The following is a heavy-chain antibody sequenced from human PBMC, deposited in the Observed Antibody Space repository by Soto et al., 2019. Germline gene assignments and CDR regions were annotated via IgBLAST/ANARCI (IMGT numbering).Heavy chain of an antibody. V-gene: IGHV3-9*01. CDR2: ISWNSGSI. CDR3: AKGVDYSTYNWFDP. J-gene: IGHJ5*02. CDR1: GFTFDDYA. D-gene: IGHD4-4*01. Sequence: PGGSLRLSCAASGFTFDDYAMHWVRQAPGKGLEWVSGISWNSGSIGYADSVKGRFTISRDNAKNSLYLQMNSLRAEDTALYYCAKGVDYSTYNWFDPWGQGTLVTVSS.